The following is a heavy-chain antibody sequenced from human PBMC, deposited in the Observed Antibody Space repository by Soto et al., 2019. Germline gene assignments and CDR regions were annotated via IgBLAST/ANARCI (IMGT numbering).Heavy chain of an antibody. Sequence: EVQLVQSGAEVKKPGESLRLSCQGSGYRFINYWISWVRQMPGNGLEWVGRIDASDSYTVYSPSSQGHVTISIDTAINTAFLAWRSLQASDTAMYYCVRHGNGTPFYFDFWGRGTLVPISS. CDR3: VRHGNGTPFYFDF. D-gene: IGHD1-1*01. CDR2: IDASDSYT. V-gene: IGHV5-10-1*03. CDR1: GYRFINYW. J-gene: IGHJ4*02.